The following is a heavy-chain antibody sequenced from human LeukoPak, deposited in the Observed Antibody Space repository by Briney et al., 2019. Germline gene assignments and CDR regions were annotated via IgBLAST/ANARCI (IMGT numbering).Heavy chain of an antibody. CDR2: IYSGGST. CDR3: AKGSPLRYFDAV. Sequence: GSLRLSCAASGFTVSSNYMSWVCQAPGKGLEWVSVIYSGGSTYYADSVKGRFTISRDDSKNTLYLQMNSLRAEDTAVYYCAKGSPLRYFDAVWGQGTLVTVSS. CDR1: GFTVSSNY. V-gene: IGHV3-66*01. D-gene: IGHD3-9*01. J-gene: IGHJ4*02.